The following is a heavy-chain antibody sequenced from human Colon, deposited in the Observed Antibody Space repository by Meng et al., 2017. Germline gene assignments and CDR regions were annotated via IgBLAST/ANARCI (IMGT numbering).Heavy chain of an antibody. V-gene: IGHV3-11*04. CDR2: ISIRGDTK. CDR3: ARDHSDNALDY. J-gene: IGHJ4*02. Sequence: GESLKISCAGSGFIFSDYYMSWIRQAPGKGPEWVSYISIRGDTKYYADSVKGRFTVSRDNGLNSLYLQMNNLRAEDTGIYCCARDHSDNALDYWGQGTLVTVSS. CDR1: GFIFSDYY. D-gene: IGHD2-2*01.